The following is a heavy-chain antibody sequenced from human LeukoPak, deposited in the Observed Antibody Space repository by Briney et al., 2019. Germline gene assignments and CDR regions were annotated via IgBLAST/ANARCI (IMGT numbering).Heavy chain of an antibody. D-gene: IGHD3-3*01. CDR3: ARDLRSGDAFDI. V-gene: IGHV1-18*01. CDR1: GYTFGSYG. Sequence: ASVKVSCKASGYTFGSYGISWVRQARGQGLEWMGWISGYNGNTNYAQKLQGRVTMTTDTSTSTAYMELRSLRSDDTAVYYCARDLRSGDAFDIWGQGTMVTVSS. J-gene: IGHJ3*02. CDR2: ISGYNGNT.